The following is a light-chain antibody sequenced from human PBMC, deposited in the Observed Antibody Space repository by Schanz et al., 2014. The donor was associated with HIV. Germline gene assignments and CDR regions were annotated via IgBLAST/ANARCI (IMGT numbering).Light chain of an antibody. CDR3: QQYDRSSWT. CDR1: QSISSW. J-gene: IGKJ1*01. Sequence: DIQMTQSPSTLSASVGDRVTITCRASQSISSWLTWYQQKPGKAPNLLIYQASSLNIGVPSRFSGSGSGTEFTLTISSLQPDDFATYYCQQYDRSSWTFGLGTKVETK. V-gene: IGKV1-5*03. CDR2: QAS.